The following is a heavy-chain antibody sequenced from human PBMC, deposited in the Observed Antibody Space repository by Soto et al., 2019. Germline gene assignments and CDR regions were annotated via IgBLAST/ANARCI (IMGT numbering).Heavy chain of an antibody. CDR2: INSDGSST. D-gene: IGHD3-9*01. V-gene: IGHV3-74*01. CDR3: ARDLVWDYDILTGYYPSYYYYGMDV. CDR1: GFTFSSYW. Sequence: GGSLRLSCAASGFTFSSYWMHWVRQAPGKGLVWVSRINSDGSSTSYADSVKGRFTISRDNAKNTLYLQMNSLRAEDTAVYYSARDLVWDYDILTGYYPSYYYYGMDVWGQGTTVTVSS. J-gene: IGHJ6*02.